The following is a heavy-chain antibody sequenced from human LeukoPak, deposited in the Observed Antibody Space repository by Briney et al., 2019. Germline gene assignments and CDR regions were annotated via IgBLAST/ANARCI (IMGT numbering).Heavy chain of an antibody. V-gene: IGHV3-21*01. D-gene: IGHD4-17*01. CDR3: ARAGGSTVSHSDY. CDR1: GFTFSSYS. CDR2: ISSSTSYI. J-gene: IGHJ4*02. Sequence: GGSLRLSCAASGFTFSSYSMNWIRQAPGKGLEWVSSISSSTSYIYYADSVKGRFTISKDNAKDSLYLQMNSLRAEDTAVYYCARAGGSTVSHSDYWGQGTLVTVSS.